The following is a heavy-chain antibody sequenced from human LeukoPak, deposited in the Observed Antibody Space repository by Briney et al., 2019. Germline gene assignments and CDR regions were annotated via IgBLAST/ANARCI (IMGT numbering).Heavy chain of an antibody. CDR1: GYTFTGYY. CDR2: INPNSGAT. J-gene: IGHJ4*02. Sequence: GASVKVSCKASGYTFTGYYMHWVRQAPGQGLEWRGWINPNSGATNYAQKFKGRVTMTRDTSISTAYMELSRMKSDDTAVYYCARARVGEVFDYWGQGTLVTVSS. D-gene: IGHD4-17*01. V-gene: IGHV1-2*02. CDR3: ARARVGEVFDY.